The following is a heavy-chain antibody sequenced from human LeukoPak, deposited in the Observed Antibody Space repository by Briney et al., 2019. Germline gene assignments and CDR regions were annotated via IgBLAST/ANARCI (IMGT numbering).Heavy chain of an antibody. CDR2: ISGSGNTI. D-gene: IGHD6-19*01. V-gene: IGHV3-48*04. Sequence: PGGSLRLPCAVSGFTFSSYSMSWVRQAPGKGLEWVSYISGSGNTIYYADSVKGRFTISRDNAKNSLYLQMNSLRAEDTAVYYCAKRGVAGSSDYWGQGTLVTVSS. J-gene: IGHJ4*02. CDR1: GFTFSSYS. CDR3: AKRGVAGSSDY.